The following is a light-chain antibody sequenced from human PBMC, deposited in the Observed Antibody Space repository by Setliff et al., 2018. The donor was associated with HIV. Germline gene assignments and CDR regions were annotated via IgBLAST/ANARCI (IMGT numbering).Light chain of an antibody. Sequence: QSVLTQPPSASGTPGQRVTISCSGSSSNIGSNTVNWYQQLPGTAPKLLMYSSNERPSGVPDRFSGSKSGTSASLAISGLQSEDEADYYCVAWDDRLTGYVFGTGTKVTVL. V-gene: IGLV1-44*01. CDR1: SSNIGSNT. J-gene: IGLJ1*01. CDR2: SSN. CDR3: VAWDDRLTGYV.